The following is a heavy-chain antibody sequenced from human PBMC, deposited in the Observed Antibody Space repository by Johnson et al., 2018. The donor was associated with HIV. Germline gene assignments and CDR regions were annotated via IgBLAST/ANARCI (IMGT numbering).Heavy chain of an antibody. V-gene: IGHV3-66*02. Sequence: VQLVESGGGLVKPGGSLRLSCVGSGFTSSNAWMSWVRQAPGPGLVWVSVIFTVGAVYYADSVKGRVTISRDNSKNSLYLQMNSLRPEDTAVYYCARDGRDLVTRGSFDVWGQGTVVTVSS. J-gene: IGHJ3*01. CDR1: GFTSSNAW. D-gene: IGHD5-18*01. CDR2: IFTVGAV. CDR3: ARDGRDLVTRGSFDV.